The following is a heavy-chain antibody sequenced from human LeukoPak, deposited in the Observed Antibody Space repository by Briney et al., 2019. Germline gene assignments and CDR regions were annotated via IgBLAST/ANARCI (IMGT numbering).Heavy chain of an antibody. CDR1: GGSISSSSYY. CDR2: IYYSGST. D-gene: IGHD3-3*01. J-gene: IGHJ6*02. CDR3: ARVVRGGYDFWSGYQYGMDV. Sequence: KSSETLSLTCTVSGGSISSSSYYWGWIRQPPGKGLEWIGYIYYSGSTNYNPSLKSRVTISVDTSKNQFSLKLSSVTAADTAVYYCARVVRGGYDFWSGYQYGMDVWGQGTTVTVSS. V-gene: IGHV4-61*05.